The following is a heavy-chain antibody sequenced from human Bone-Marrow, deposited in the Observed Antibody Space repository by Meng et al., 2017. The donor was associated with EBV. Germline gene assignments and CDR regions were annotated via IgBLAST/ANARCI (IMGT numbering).Heavy chain of an antibody. CDR1: GGTSPSDA. CDR2: LIPMSGAP. CDR3: ASESGRGYTPDY. V-gene: IGHV1-69*01. D-gene: IGHD3-10*01. Sequence: GLVVRVGGEVMTPASAMTVSGNPSGGTSPSDAISWVRPAPGKVLEWMGGLIPMSGAPNYAQKFQGRITITADESTSTHYMDLSSLRSEDTAVYYCASESGRGYTPDYWGQGTLVTVSS. J-gene: IGHJ4*02.